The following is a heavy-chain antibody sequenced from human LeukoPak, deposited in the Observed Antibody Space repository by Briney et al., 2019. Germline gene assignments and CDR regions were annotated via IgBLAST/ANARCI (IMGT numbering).Heavy chain of an antibody. CDR1: GGSISSNSYY. CDR3: ARQICSGSSCLLTRSKHTIDY. CDR2: IYYSGST. Sequence: SETLSLTCTVSGGSISSNSYYWGWIRQPPGKGLEWIGSIYYSGSTYYNPSLKSRVTISVDTSKNQFSLKLSSVTAADTAVYYCARQICSGSSCLLTRSKHTIDYWGQGTLVTVSS. D-gene: IGHD2-15*01. V-gene: IGHV4-39*01. J-gene: IGHJ4*02.